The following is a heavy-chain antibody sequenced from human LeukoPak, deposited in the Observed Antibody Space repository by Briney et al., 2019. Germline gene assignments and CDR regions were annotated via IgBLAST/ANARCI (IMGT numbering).Heavy chain of an antibody. CDR2: ICGRCFTT. Sequence: GGSLRLSCEGSGFTLRCYEMNGVRQAPGKGREGISYICGRCFTTFFADSVKGRFTISRDDAKNLLYLQMNSLRAEDTAVYYCARDLYYYGSGNYVPGLPDYWGQGTLVTVSS. CDR3: ARDLYYYGSGNYVPGLPDY. J-gene: IGHJ4*02. CDR1: GFTLRCYE. D-gene: IGHD3-10*01. V-gene: IGHV3-48*03.